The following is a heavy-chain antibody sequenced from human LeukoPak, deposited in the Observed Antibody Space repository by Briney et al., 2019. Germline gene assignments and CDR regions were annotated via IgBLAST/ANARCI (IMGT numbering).Heavy chain of an antibody. J-gene: IGHJ4*02. Sequence: SETLSLTCTVSGASINSDYWTWIRQVAGKGLEWIGRIFASGSTNYNPYLRSRITMSVDTSKNQFSLDLSSVTAADTGVYYCVRGWAPRGEKSSFASWGQGTLVTVSS. D-gene: IGHD3-10*01. V-gene: IGHV4-4*07. CDR1: GASINSDY. CDR3: VRGWAPRGEKSSFAS. CDR2: IFASGST.